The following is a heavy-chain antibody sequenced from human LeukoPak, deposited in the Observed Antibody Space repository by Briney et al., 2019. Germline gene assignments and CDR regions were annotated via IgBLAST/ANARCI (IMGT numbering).Heavy chain of an antibody. Sequence: GGSLRLSCAASGFTFSSYAMHWVRQAPGKGLEWVAVISYDGSNKYYADSVKGRFTISRDNSKNTLYLQMNSLRAEDTAVYYCAKDAPLYQSEPPTDYWGQGTLVTVSS. J-gene: IGHJ4*02. D-gene: IGHD2-2*01. CDR2: ISYDGSNK. CDR3: AKDAPLYQSEPPTDY. CDR1: GFTFSSYA. V-gene: IGHV3-30*04.